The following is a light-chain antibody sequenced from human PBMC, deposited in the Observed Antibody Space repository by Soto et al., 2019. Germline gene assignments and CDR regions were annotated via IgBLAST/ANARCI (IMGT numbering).Light chain of an antibody. CDR2: DAF. CDR3: QQYDNLPLT. Sequence: DIQMTQSPSSLSASVGDRVTITCQASQGISTYLNCHQHKPGKAPKLLMYDAFNVETGVPSRFSGSGSGTDFTFTISSLQPEDVATYYCQQYDNLPLTFGGGTKVDIK. V-gene: IGKV1-33*01. J-gene: IGKJ4*01. CDR1: QGISTY.